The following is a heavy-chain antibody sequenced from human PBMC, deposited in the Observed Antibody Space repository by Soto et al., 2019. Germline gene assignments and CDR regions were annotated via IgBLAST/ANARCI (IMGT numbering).Heavy chain of an antibody. V-gene: IGHV3-7*01. CDR2: IKQDGSEK. CDR1: GFTFSSYW. D-gene: IGHD6-19*01. CDR3: ARDDQWLVHYYYYGMDV. J-gene: IGHJ6*02. Sequence: GVSLRLSCAASGFTFSSYWMSWVRQAPGKGLEWVANIKQDGSEKYYVDSVKGRFTISRDNAKNSLYLQMNSLRAEDTAVYYCARDDQWLVHYYYYGMDVWGQGTTVTVSS.